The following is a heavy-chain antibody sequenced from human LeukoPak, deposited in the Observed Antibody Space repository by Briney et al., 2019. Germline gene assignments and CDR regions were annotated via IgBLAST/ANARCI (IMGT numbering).Heavy chain of an antibody. J-gene: IGHJ3*02. V-gene: IGHV3-7*03. Sequence: GGSLRLSCSVSGFTFSSYAMSWVRQAPGKGLEWVGNIKPDGSEKHYVDSVKGRLTIARDNAKNSLFLQMNSLRAEDTAVYYCARGDYSDSGSYYHDAFDIWGQGTMVTVSS. D-gene: IGHD3-10*01. CDR1: GFTFSSYA. CDR3: ARGDYSDSGSYYHDAFDI. CDR2: IKPDGSEK.